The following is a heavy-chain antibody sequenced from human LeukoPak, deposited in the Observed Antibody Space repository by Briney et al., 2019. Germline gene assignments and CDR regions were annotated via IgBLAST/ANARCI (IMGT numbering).Heavy chain of an antibody. CDR2: IYYSGST. J-gene: IGHJ6*03. CDR1: GGSISSYY. V-gene: IGHV4-59*01. CDR3: ARVGYYYDSSGYYGGYYYYYMDV. D-gene: IGHD3-22*01. Sequence: KSSETLSLTCTVSGGSISSYYWSWIRQPPGKGLEWIGYIYYSGSTNYNPSLKSRVTISVDTSKNQFSLKLSSVTAADTAVYYCARVGYYYDSSGYYGGYYYYYMDVWGKGTTVTVSS.